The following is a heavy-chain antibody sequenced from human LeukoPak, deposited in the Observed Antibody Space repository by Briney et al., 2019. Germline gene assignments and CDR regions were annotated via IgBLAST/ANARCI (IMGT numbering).Heavy chain of an antibody. V-gene: IGHV4-34*01. CDR1: GGSFSGYY. Sequence: PSETLSLTCAVYGGSFSGYYWSWIRQPPGKGLEWIGEINHSGSTNYNPSLKSRVTISVDTSKNQFSLKLSSVTAADTAVYYCARGPAEPREAFDIWGQGTMVTVSS. CDR2: INHSGST. CDR3: ARGPAEPREAFDI. D-gene: IGHD1-14*01. J-gene: IGHJ3*02.